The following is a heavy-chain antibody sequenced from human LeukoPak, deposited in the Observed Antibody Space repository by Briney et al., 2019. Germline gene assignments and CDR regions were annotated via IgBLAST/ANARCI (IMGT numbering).Heavy chain of an antibody. Sequence: GGSLRLSCAASEFTFFTYWMSWVRQAPGKGLEWVANIKQDGSEKYYVDSVKGRFTISRDNAKNSLYLQMNSLRAEDTAVYYCARAGRKSRGVDLVRKKETGYYYYMDVWGKGTTVTISS. D-gene: IGHD3-10*02. CDR3: ARAGRKSRGVDLVRKKETGYYYYMDV. J-gene: IGHJ6*03. V-gene: IGHV3-7*03. CDR2: IKQDGSEK. CDR1: EFTFFTYW.